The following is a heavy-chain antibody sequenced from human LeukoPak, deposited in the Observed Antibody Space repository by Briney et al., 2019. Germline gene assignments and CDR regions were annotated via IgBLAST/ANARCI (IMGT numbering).Heavy chain of an antibody. Sequence: GGSLRLSCAASGFTFAEYAMHWVRQAPGKGLEWVSLITWDGDSTYYADSVKGRFTISRDNSKNYLYLQMNSLRAEDTALYYCAKGSSSWHEFDSWGEGTLVTVSS. J-gene: IGHJ4*02. CDR2: ITWDGDST. V-gene: IGHV3-43D*03. CDR3: AKGSSSWHEFDS. CDR1: GFTFAEYA. D-gene: IGHD6-13*01.